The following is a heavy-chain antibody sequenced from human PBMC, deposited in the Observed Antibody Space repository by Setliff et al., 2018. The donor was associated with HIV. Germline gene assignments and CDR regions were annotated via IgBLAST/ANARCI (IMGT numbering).Heavy chain of an antibody. CDR2: ISSSGSTT. J-gene: IGHJ2*01. CDR3: VRPPDVMTKVTKANC. Sequence: PGGSLRLSCAASGFTFSAYSMHWVRQAPGKGLEWLSYISSSGSTTYYADSVKGRFTISRDNAKNSLHLQMNSLRVEDTAVYYCVRPPDVMTKVTKANCWGRGTLVTVSS. V-gene: IGHV3-48*01. CDR1: GFTFSAYS. D-gene: IGHD4-17*01.